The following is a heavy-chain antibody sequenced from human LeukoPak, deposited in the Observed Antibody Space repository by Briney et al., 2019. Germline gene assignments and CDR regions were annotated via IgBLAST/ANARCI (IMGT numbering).Heavy chain of an antibody. J-gene: IGHJ4*02. V-gene: IGHV1-2*02. D-gene: IGHD1-1*01. CDR3: ARSTGTTSSFDY. CDR1: GYTFTGYY. Sequence: ASVKVSCKASGYTFTGYYMHWVRQAPGQGLEWMGWINPNSGGTNYAQKFQGGVTMTRDTSISTAYMELSRLRSDDTAVYYCARSTGTTSSFDYWDQGTLVTVSS. CDR2: INPNSGGT.